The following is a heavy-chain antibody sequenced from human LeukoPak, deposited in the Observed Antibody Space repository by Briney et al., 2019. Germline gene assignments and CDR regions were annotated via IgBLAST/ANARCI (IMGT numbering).Heavy chain of an antibody. CDR2: IKQDGSEK. D-gene: IGHD3-3*01. Sequence: GGSLRLSCAASGFTFSSYWMSWVRQAPGKGLEWVANIKQDGSEKYYVDSVKGRFTISRDHAKNSLYLQMNSLRAEDTAVYYCASLYYDFWSGYWDYYYYYGMDVWGQGTTVTVSS. V-gene: IGHV3-7*03. CDR1: GFTFSSYW. CDR3: ASLYYDFWSGYWDYYYYYGMDV. J-gene: IGHJ6*02.